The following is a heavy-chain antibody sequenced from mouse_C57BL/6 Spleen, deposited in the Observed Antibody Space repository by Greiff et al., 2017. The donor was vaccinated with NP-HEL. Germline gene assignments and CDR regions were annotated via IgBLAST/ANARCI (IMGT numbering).Heavy chain of an antibody. CDR3: ARIYYDYDDAMDY. Sequence: ESGPELVKPGASVKLSCKASGYTFTSYDINWVKQRPGQGLEWIGWIYPRDGSTKYNEKFKGKATLTVDTSSSTAYMELHSLTSEDSAVYFCARIYYDYDDAMDYWGQGTSVTVSS. J-gene: IGHJ4*01. D-gene: IGHD2-4*01. CDR2: IYPRDGST. V-gene: IGHV1-85*01. CDR1: GYTFTSYD.